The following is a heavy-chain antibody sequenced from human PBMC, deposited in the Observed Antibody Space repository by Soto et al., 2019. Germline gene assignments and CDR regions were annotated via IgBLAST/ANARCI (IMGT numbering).Heavy chain of an antibody. CDR3: ARSVAVAGKCWFDP. CDR1: GGSISSYY. V-gene: IGHV4-59*08. J-gene: IGHJ5*02. Sequence: SETLSLTCTVSGGSISSYYWSWIRQPPGKGLEWIGYIYYSGSTNYNPSLKSRVTISVDTSKNQFSLKLSSVTAADTAVYYCARSVAVAGKCWFDPWGQGTLVTVSS. CDR2: IYYSGST. D-gene: IGHD6-19*01.